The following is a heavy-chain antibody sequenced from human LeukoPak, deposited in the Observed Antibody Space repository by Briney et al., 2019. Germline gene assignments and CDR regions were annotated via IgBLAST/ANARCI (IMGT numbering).Heavy chain of an antibody. CDR1: GFTFSSSP. CDR2: ISYDGSNK. V-gene: IGHV3-30*01. CDR3: ARERSDVTDYYYYMDV. Sequence: GRSLRLSCAASGFTFSSSPMHWVRQAPGKGLEWVAVISYDGSNKYYADSVKGRFTISRDNSKNTLYLQMNSLRPEDTAVYYCARERSDVTDYYYYMDVWGKGTTVTVSS. J-gene: IGHJ6*03.